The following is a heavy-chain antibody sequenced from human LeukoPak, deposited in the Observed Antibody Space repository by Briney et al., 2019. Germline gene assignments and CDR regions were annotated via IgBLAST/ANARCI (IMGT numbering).Heavy chain of an antibody. CDR2: IYHSGST. D-gene: IGHD3-3*01. V-gene: IGHV4-30-2*01. Sequence: SQTLSLTCTVSGGSISSGGYYWSWIRQPPGKGLEWIGYIYHSGSTYYNPSLKSRVTISVDRSKNQFPLKLSSVTAADTAVYYCARAETDFWSGYYTGGDAFDIWGQGTMVTVSS. CDR3: ARAETDFWSGYYTGGDAFDI. J-gene: IGHJ3*02. CDR1: GGSISSGGYY.